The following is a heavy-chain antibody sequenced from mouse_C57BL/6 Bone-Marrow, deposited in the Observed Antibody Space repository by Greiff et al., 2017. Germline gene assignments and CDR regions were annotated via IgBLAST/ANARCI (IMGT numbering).Heavy chain of an antibody. CDR2: ISDGGSYT. CDR1: GFTFSSYA. V-gene: IGHV5-4*03. D-gene: IGHD1-1*01. Sequence: EVMLVESGGGLVKPGGSLKLSCAASGFTFSSYAMSWVRQTPEKRLEWVATISDGGSYTYYPDNVKGRFTISRDNAKNNLYLQMSHLKSEDTAMYYCADYYGGAYGGQGTLVTVSA. CDR3: ADYYGGAY. J-gene: IGHJ3*01.